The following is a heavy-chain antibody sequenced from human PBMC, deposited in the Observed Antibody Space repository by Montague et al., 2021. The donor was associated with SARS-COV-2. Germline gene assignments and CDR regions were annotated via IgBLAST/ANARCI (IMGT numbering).Heavy chain of an antibody. D-gene: IGHD6-19*01. Sequence: PALVKPTQTLTLTCTFSGFSLSTSGVCVSWIRQPPGKALEWLALIDWDDDKYYSASLKTRLTISKGTSTNQVVLTMTNMDPVDTATYYCARMGSAVPVIIYTYNMNIWGQGTTVTVSS. CDR1: GFSLSTSGVC. CDR2: IDWDDDK. CDR3: ARMGSAVPVIIYTYNMNI. V-gene: IGHV2-70*13. J-gene: IGHJ6*02.